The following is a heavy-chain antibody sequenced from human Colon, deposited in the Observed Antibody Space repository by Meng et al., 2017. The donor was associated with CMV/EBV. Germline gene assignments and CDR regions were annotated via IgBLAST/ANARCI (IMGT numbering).Heavy chain of an antibody. CDR3: AKVGYCSSASCYYHPMDV. Sequence: GESLKISCAASGFTFSNAWMSWVRQAPGKGLEWVGRIKSKTDGGTTDYAAPVKGRFTISRDDSKNTLYLQINSLRAEDTAVYYCAKVGYCSSASCYYHPMDVWGQGTTVTVSS. J-gene: IGHJ6*02. CDR2: IKSKTDGGTT. V-gene: IGHV3-15*01. D-gene: IGHD2-2*01. CDR1: GFTFSNAW.